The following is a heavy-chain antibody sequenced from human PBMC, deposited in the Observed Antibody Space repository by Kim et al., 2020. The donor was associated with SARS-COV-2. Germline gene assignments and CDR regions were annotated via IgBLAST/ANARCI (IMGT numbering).Heavy chain of an antibody. CDR2: ISYDGSSK. CDR3: ATVGKAATSRYYFEY. J-gene: IGHJ4*02. V-gene: IGHV3-30*04. CDR1: GFTFSNFD. Sequence: GSLRLSCAASGFTFSNFDMHWVRQAPGKGLEWVAVISYDGSSKYYADSVKGRFTISRDNSKNTLYLQMNSLRPEDTASYYCATVGKAATSRYYFEYWGQGTLVTVSS. D-gene: IGHD2-15*01.